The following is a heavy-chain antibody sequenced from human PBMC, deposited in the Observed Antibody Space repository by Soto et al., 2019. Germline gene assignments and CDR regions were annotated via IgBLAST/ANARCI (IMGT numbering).Heavy chain of an antibody. CDR2: IIPIFGTP. CDR3: ASRSENGYNYDFDY. V-gene: IGHV1-69*12. CDR1: GGTFNSYA. Sequence: QVLLVQSGAEVKKPGSSVKVSCKASGGTFNSYAFSWVRQAPGQGLEWMGGIIPIFGTPNYAQKCQGRVTITADESTSTAYMELSGLRSEDTAVYYCASRSENGYNYDFDYWGQGTLVTVSS. D-gene: IGHD5-12*01. J-gene: IGHJ4*02.